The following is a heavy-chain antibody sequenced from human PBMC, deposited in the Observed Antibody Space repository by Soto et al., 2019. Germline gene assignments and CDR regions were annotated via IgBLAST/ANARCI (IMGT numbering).Heavy chain of an antibody. CDR1: SGSISSSNW. V-gene: IGHV4-4*02. CDR2: IYHSGST. J-gene: IGHJ5*02. Sequence: SETLSLTCAVSSGSISSSNWWSWVRQPPGKGLEWIGEIYHSGSTNYNPSLKSRVTISVDKSKNQFSLKLSSVTAADTAVYYCARATTFPGIAAAGTGGDNWFDPWGQGTLVTVSS. D-gene: IGHD6-13*01. CDR3: ARATTFPGIAAAGTGGDNWFDP.